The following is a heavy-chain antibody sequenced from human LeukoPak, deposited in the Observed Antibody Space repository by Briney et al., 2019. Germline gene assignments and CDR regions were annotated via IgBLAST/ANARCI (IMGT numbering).Heavy chain of an antibody. CDR1: GFTFSGYD. J-gene: IGHJ4*02. CDR2: TSSSSSTI. Sequence: PGGSLRLSCAASGFTFSGYDMSWVRQAPGKGLEWVSYTSSSSSTIYYADSVKSRFTISRDNAKNSLYLQMNSLRAEDTAVYYCAFVKWELLRGWGQGTLVTVSS. V-gene: IGHV3-48*04. CDR3: AFVKWELLRG. D-gene: IGHD1-26*01.